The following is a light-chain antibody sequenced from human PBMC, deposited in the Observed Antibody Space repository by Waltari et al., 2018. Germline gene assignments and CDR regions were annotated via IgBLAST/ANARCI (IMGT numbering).Light chain of an antibody. Sequence: SPGERATLSCRASQSVFNSYLAWYQQKPGQSPRLLIYGASSRATGIPDRFSGSGSGTDFTLTISRLEPEDFALYYCQQYGVPPLTFGGGTKVEIK. V-gene: IGKV3-20*01. CDR1: QSVFNSY. J-gene: IGKJ4*01. CDR2: GAS. CDR3: QQYGVPPLT.